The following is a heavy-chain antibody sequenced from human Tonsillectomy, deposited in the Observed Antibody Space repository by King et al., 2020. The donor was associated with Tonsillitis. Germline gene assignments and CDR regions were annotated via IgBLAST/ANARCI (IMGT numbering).Heavy chain of an antibody. CDR1: GFTFSAYG. V-gene: IGHV3-30*03. J-gene: IGHJ4*02. D-gene: IGHD6-13*01. Sequence: VQLVESGGGVVQPGRSLRLSCAASGFTFSAYGMHWVRQAPGKGLEWVALISNDGRNKYFVDSVKGRFTISRDSSKNTTYLQMNSLRVEDKAVYYCEAAAGTCHWGQGALVTVSS. CDR3: EAAAGTCH. CDR2: ISNDGRNK.